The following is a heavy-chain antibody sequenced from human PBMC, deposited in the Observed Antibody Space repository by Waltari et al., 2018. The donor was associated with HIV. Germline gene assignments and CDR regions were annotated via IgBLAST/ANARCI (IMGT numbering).Heavy chain of an antibody. CDR2: IKSKTDGEAT. V-gene: IGHV3-15*02. Sequence: EVQLVESGGTLVRTGGSLRLSCDASGLNFNDAWMSWVRQAPGKGLEWIGRIKSKTDGEATDYLPPVKDRFIISRNDSEAMVYLQMTGLKADDTGVYYCAEYKSGRRVFDSWGQGTQVSVSS. D-gene: IGHD3-3*01. J-gene: IGHJ4*02. CDR1: GLNFNDAW. CDR3: AEYKSGRRVFDS.